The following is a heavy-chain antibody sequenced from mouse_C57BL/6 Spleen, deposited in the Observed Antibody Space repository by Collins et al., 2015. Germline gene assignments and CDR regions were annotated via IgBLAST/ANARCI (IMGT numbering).Heavy chain of an antibody. CDR2: IHPSDSDT. CDR3: AVYYTNYVGFDY. Sequence: PGAELVKPGASVKVSCKASGYTFTSYWMHWVKQRPGQGLEWIGRIHPSDSDTTYNQKFKGKATLTVDTSSSTAYMQLSSLTSEDSAVYYCAVYYTNYVGFDYWGQGTTLTVSS. J-gene: IGHJ2*01. CDR1: GYTFTSYW. V-gene: IGHV1-74*01. D-gene: IGHD2-5*01.